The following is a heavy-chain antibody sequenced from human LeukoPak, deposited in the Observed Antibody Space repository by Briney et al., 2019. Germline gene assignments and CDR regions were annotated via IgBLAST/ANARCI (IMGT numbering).Heavy chain of an antibody. V-gene: IGHV1-18*01. CDR1: AYTFTSYG. J-gene: IGHJ3*02. Sequence: ASVKVSCKASAYTFTSYGISWVRQAPGQGLEWMGWISAYNGNTNYAQKFQGRVTMTTDTSTSTAYMELRSLRSDDTAVYYCARAHGAIVVVVAATSIDDAFDIWGQGTMVTVSS. CDR2: ISAYNGNT. CDR3: ARAHGAIVVVVAATSIDDAFDI. D-gene: IGHD2-15*01.